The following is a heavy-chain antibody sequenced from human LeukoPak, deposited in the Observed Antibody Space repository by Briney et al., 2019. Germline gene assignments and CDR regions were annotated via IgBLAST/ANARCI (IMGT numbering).Heavy chain of an antibody. J-gene: IGHJ4*02. D-gene: IGHD4-17*01. V-gene: IGHV1-69*05. CDR1: GGTFSSYA. Sequence: GASVKVSCKASGGTFSSYAISWVRQAPGQGLEWMGGIIPIFGTANYAQKFQGRVTITTDESTSTAYMELSSLRSEDTAVYYCARAPSYGDYDYFDYWGQGTLVTVSS. CDR2: IIPIFGTA. CDR3: ARAPSYGDYDYFDY.